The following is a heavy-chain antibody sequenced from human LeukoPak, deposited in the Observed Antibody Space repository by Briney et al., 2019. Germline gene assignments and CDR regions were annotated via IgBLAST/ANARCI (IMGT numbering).Heavy chain of an antibody. CDR1: GFTFSSYA. V-gene: IGHV3-23*01. CDR3: AKGYCSSTSCAYFDY. Sequence: GGSLRLSCAASGFTFSSYAMSWVRQAPGKGLEWVSAISGSGGSTYYVDSVKGRFTLSRDNSKNTLYLQMNSLRAEDTAVYYCAKGYCSSTSCAYFDYWGQGTLVTVSS. J-gene: IGHJ4*02. D-gene: IGHD2-2*01. CDR2: ISGSGGST.